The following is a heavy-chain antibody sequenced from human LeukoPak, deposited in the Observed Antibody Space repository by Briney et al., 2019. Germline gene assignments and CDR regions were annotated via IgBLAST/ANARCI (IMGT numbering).Heavy chain of an antibody. J-gene: IGHJ4*02. CDR2: IWYDGSNK. D-gene: IGHD5/OR15-5a*01. CDR1: GFSFSTYG. V-gene: IGHV3-33*06. CDR3: AKPISLPYYFDY. Sequence: GGSLRLSCAASGFSFSTYGMHWVRQSPGKGLEWVAVIWYDGSNKYYADSVKGRFTISRDNSKNTLYLQMNSLRAEDAAVYYCAKPISLPYYFDYWGQGTLVTVSS.